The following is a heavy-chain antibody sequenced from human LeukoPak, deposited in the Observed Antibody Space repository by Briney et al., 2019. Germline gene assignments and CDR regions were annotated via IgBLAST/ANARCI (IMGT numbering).Heavy chain of an antibody. CDR1: GFSFSDFA. CDR3: ARDRSSGYFPYYFDY. V-gene: IGHV3-30-3*01. J-gene: IGHJ4*02. Sequence: GRSLRLSCAASGFSFSDFAMHWVRQAPGKGLEWVALISYDGTKKYYADSVKGRFTISRDNAKNSLYLQMNSLRAEDTAVYFCARDRSSGYFPYYFDYWGQGTLVTVSS. CDR2: ISYDGTKK. D-gene: IGHD3-3*01.